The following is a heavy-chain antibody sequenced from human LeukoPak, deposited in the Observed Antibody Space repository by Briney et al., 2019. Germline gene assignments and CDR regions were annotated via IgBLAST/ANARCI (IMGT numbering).Heavy chain of an antibody. CDR2: ISYDGSKK. CDR1: GFTLSIYA. J-gene: IGHJ4*02. CDR3: ARVGQRYCSSTSCYGGAFDY. Sequence: GRPLRLPCAASGFTLSIYATQWVRQAPGKGLEGVAVISYDGSKKYYADSVKGRFTISRDNSKNTLYLQMNSLRAEDTAVYYCARVGQRYCSSTSCYGGAFDYWGQGTLVTVSS. D-gene: IGHD2-2*01. V-gene: IGHV3-30*04.